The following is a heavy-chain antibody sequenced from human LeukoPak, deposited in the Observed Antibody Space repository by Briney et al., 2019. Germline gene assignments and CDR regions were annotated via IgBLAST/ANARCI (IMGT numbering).Heavy chain of an antibody. CDR3: ARVRITIFGVVIYGLDV. V-gene: IGHV1-8*01. CDR2: MNPNSGNT. D-gene: IGHD3-3*01. Sequence: GASVKVSFKASGYTFTSYDINWVRRATGQGLEWMGWMNPNSGNTGYAQKFQGRVTMTRNTSISTAYMELSSLRSEDTAVYYCARVRITIFGVVIYGLDVWGQGTTVTVSS. CDR1: GYTFTSYD. J-gene: IGHJ6*02.